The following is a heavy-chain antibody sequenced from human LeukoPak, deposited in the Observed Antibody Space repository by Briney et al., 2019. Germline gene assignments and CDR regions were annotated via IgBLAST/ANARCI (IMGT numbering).Heavy chain of an antibody. CDR3: ARGPVGCVLFDY. J-gene: IGHJ4*02. CDR1: GGSISSYY. Sequence: PSETLSLTCTVSGGSISSYYWSWIRQPPGKGLEWIGYIYYSGSTNYDPSLKSRVTISVDTSKNQFSLKLSSVTAADTAVYYCARGPVGCVLFDYWGQGTLVTVSS. CDR2: IYYSGST. D-gene: IGHD6-19*01. V-gene: IGHV4-59*12.